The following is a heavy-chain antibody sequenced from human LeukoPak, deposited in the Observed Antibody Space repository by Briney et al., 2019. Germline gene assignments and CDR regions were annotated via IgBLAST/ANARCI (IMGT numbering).Heavy chain of an antibody. CDR2: INPNSGGT. CDR1: GYTFTGYY. CDR3: ARRSSDLEYFYYYMDV. Sequence: ASVKVSCKASGYTFTGYYMHWVRQAPGQGLEWMGWINPNSGGTNYAQKFQGRVTMTRDTSISTAYMELSRLRSDDTAVYYCARRSSDLEYFYYYMDVWGKGTTVTVSS. D-gene: IGHD5-12*01. V-gene: IGHV1-2*02. J-gene: IGHJ6*03.